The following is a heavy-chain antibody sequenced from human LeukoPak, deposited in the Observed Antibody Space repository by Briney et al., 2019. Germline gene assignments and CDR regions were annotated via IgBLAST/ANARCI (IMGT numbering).Heavy chain of an antibody. CDR2: ISEDGSNK. J-gene: IGHJ4*02. D-gene: IGHD5-18*01. V-gene: IGHV3-30*04. Sequence: GGSLRLSCAASGFTFSSYAVHWVRQAPGKGLEWVASISEDGSNKYYADSVKGRFTISRDNSKNTLYLQMNSLRAEDTAVYYCAGRGYSYGAFDYWGQGTLVTVSS. CDR3: AGRGYSYGAFDY. CDR1: GFTFSSYA.